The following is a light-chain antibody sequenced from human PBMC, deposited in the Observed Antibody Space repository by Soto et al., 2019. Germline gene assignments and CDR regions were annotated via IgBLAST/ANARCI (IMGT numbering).Light chain of an antibody. Sequence: DIQMTQSPSSVSASVGDRITITCRASQGISSRLAWYQQKPGKAPNLLIYAASSLQSGVPSRFSGSGSETDFTLTIGSLQPEDFATYYCQQSNSFPLTFGGGTKVEIK. CDR2: AAS. V-gene: IGKV1-12*01. J-gene: IGKJ4*01. CDR1: QGISSR. CDR3: QQSNSFPLT.